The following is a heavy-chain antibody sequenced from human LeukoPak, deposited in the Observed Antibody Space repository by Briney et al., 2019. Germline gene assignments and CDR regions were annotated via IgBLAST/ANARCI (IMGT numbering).Heavy chain of an antibody. CDR1: GYSFASYW. CDR2: IYPGDSDT. J-gene: IGHJ6*02. D-gene: IGHD4-11*01. Sequence: GESLKISCKGSGYSFASYWIGWVRHMPGQGLEWMGIIYPGDSDTRYSPSFQGQVTIPADKSISSAYLQWSSLKASDTAMYYCARVGATVTIDYYYYGLDVWGQGTTVTVSS. V-gene: IGHV5-51*01. CDR3: ARVGATVTIDYYYYGLDV.